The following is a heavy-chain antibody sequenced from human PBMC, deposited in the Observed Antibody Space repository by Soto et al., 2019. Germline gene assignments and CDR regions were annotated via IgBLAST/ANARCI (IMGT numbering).Heavy chain of an antibody. J-gene: IGHJ5*02. Sequence: SETLSLTCTVSGGSISSYYWSWIRQPAGKGLEWIGRIYTSGSTNYNPSLKSRVTMSVDTSKNQFSLKLSSVTAADTAVYYCARVAYYDSSGYYHPHMWFDAWGQGTLVTVSS. V-gene: IGHV4-4*07. D-gene: IGHD3-22*01. CDR3: ARVAYYDSSGYYHPHMWFDA. CDR2: IYTSGST. CDR1: GGSISSYY.